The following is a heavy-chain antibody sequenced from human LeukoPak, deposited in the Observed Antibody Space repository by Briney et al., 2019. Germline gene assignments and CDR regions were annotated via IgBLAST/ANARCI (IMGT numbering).Heavy chain of an antibody. CDR2: IYSGGST. Sequence: PGGSLRLXXXXXXXTVSSXYMSWVRQAPGKGLEWVSVIYSGGSTYYADSVKGRFTISRDNSKNTLYVQMNSLRADDTAVYYCAKDKDGFGYRDSFDYWGQGTLVTVSS. V-gene: IGHV3-53*01. D-gene: IGHD5-18*01. J-gene: IGHJ4*02. CDR3: AKDKDGFGYRDSFDY. CDR1: XXTVSSXY.